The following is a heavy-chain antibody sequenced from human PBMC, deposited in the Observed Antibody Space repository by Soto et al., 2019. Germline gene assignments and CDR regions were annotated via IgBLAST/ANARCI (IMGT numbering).Heavy chain of an antibody. CDR3: ARVNSDIVATFGQWAFDI. CDR2: IYYSGST. CDR1: GCSISSYY. V-gene: IGHV4-59*01. J-gene: IGHJ3*02. D-gene: IGHD5-12*01. Sequence: SETLSLTCTVSGCSISSYYWSWIRQPPGKGLEWIGYIYYSGSTNYNPSLKSRVTISVDTSKNQFSLKLSSVTAADTAVYYCARVNSDIVATFGQWAFDIWGQGTMVTVSS.